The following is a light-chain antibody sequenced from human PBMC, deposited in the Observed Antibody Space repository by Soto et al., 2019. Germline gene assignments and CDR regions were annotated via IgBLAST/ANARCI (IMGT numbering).Light chain of an antibody. CDR1: QSINSY. V-gene: IGKV3D-15*01. Sequence: IVMTQSPATLSVSPGETTRLSCRASQSINSYVAWYQQKVGQTPRLLIHGASTRATGIAARFSGSGSGKEFTLTISGLQSEDSDTYYWQQYGTTRITFGQATRLEI. CDR3: QQYGTTRIT. J-gene: IGKJ5*01. CDR2: GAS.